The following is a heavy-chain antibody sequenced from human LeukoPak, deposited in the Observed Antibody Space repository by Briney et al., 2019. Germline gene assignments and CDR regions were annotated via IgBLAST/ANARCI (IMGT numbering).Heavy chain of an antibody. Sequence: SETLSLTCTVSGGSTSHYYWSWIRQPPGKGLEWIGYIYYTGSTKYNPSLKSRVTISVDTSKNEFYLNLSSVTAADTAIYYCARDLGQSSSWSKYSWFDPWGQGTLVTVSS. J-gene: IGHJ5*02. CDR2: IYYTGST. D-gene: IGHD6-13*01. CDR3: ARDLGQSSSWSKYSWFDP. CDR1: GGSTSHYY. V-gene: IGHV4-59*01.